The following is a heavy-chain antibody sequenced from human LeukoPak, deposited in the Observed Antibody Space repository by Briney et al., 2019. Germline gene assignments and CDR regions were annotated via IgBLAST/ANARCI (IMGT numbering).Heavy chain of an antibody. J-gene: IGHJ6*03. V-gene: IGHV4-38-2*02. CDR3: ASLVVPAAIGYYYYYYMDV. CDR2: IYHSGST. D-gene: IGHD2-2*01. Sequence: TSETLSLTCTVSGYSISSGYYWGWIRQPPGKGLEWIGSIYHSGSTYYNPSLKRRVTISVDTSKNQFSLKLSSVTAADTAVYYCASLVVPAAIGYYYYYYMDVWGKGTTVTVSS. CDR1: GYSISSGYY.